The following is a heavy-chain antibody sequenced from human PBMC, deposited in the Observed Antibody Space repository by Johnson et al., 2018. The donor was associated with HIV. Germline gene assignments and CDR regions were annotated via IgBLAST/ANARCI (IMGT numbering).Heavy chain of an antibody. D-gene: IGHD6-13*01. CDR2: ISYDGSST. J-gene: IGHJ3*02. CDR1: GFTFSSYA. V-gene: IGHV3-30*04. Sequence: QVQLVESGGGVVQPGRSLRLSCAASGFTFSSYAMHWVRQAPGKGLEWVAVISYDGSSTSYADSVKGRFTISRDNAKNKLFVQMSSLRAEDTAVYYCASGKSWHRDAFDIWGQGTMVTVSS. CDR3: ASGKSWHRDAFDI.